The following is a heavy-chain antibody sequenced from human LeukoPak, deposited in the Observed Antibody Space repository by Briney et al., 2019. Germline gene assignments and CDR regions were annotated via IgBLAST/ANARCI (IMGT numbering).Heavy chain of an antibody. CDR2: IYTSGST. J-gene: IGHJ3*02. D-gene: IGHD1-26*01. V-gene: IGHV4-4*07. CDR3: ARVGGSYYPDAFDI. CDR1: GGSINSYY. Sequence: SETLSLTCTVSGGSINSYYWSWIRQAAGKGREWIGLIYTSGSTNYNPPLKSRVTMSVDTSKNQSSLKLSSVTAADTAVYYCARVGGSYYPDAFDIWGQGTMVTVSS.